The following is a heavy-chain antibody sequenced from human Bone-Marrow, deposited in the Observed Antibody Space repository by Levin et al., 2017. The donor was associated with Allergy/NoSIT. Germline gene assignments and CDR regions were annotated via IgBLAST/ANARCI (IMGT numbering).Heavy chain of an antibody. D-gene: IGHD3-10*01. CDR2: IFSDGSNE. J-gene: IGHJ4*02. CDR1: GFTFSRYV. V-gene: IGHV3-30*18. Sequence: GESLKISCAASGFTFSRYVMHWVRQAPGKGLEWVSIIFSDGSNEYYADSVKGRFTISRDNSKNTLYLQMDSLRSEDTAVYFCAKAAEGPDYGSGNYFDYWGQGALVTVSS. CDR3: AKAAEGPDYGSGNYFDY.